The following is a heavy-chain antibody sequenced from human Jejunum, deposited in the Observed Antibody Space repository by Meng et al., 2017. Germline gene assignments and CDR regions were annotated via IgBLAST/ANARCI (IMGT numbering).Heavy chain of an antibody. Sequence: VALQDSRPRLPEPSGALSLPCSVPGGSISTSDWWSWVRQPPGKGLEWIGEIHHSGSTNYNPSLKSRVTISVDKSKNQFSLKLNSVTAADTAVHYCAREWSGSYRHFDYWGQGTLVTVSS. CDR2: IHHSGST. J-gene: IGHJ4*02. CDR1: GGSISTSDW. CDR3: AREWSGSYRHFDY. V-gene: IGHV4-4*02. D-gene: IGHD1-26*01.